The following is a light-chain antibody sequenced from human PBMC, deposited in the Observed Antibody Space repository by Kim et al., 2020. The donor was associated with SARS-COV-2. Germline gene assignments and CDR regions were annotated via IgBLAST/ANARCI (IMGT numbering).Light chain of an antibody. CDR1: SSDVGGYNP. V-gene: IGLV2-8*01. Sequence: QSALTQPPSASGSPGQSVTISCTGTSSDVGGYNPVSWYQQHPGKAPKLMIYEVTKRPSGVPDRFSGSKSGNTASLTVSGLRADDEADYYCCSYADSNNVVFGSGTKVTVL. J-gene: IGLJ1*01. CDR2: EVT. CDR3: CSYADSNNVV.